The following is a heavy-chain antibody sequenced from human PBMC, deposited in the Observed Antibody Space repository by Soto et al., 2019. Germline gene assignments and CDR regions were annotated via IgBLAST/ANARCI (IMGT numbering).Heavy chain of an antibody. D-gene: IGHD5-18*01. CDR3: ARALSGGRIQLWKYYFDY. Sequence: SETLSLTCTASGGSISSGGYYWSWIRQHPGKGLEWIGYIYYSGSTYYNPSLKSRVTISVDTSKNQFSLKLSSVTAADTAVYYCARALSGGRIQLWKYYFDYWGQGTLVTVSS. CDR1: GGSISSGGYY. CDR2: IYYSGST. V-gene: IGHV4-31*03. J-gene: IGHJ4*02.